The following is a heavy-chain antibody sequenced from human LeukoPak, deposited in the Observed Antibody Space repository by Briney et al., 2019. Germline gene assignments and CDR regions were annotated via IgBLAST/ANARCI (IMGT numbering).Heavy chain of an antibody. Sequence: SETLPLTCTVSGGSISSGIYYWNWIRQPAGKGLEWIGRIYVSGSTNYNPSLKSRVSISLDTSKNQFSLKLTSVTAADTAVYYCARGGRWLQSYYYYYYMDVWGKGTTVTVSS. J-gene: IGHJ6*03. D-gene: IGHD5-24*01. V-gene: IGHV4-61*02. CDR3: ARGGRWLQSYYYYYYMDV. CDR2: IYVSGST. CDR1: GGSISSGIYY.